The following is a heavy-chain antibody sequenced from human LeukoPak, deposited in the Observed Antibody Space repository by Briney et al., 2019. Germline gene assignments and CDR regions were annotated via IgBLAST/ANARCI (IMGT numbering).Heavy chain of an antibody. V-gene: IGHV4-59*01. CDR2: IYHSGST. Sequence: PSETLSLTCTVAGGSISSYYWSWIRQPPGKGLEWIGYIYHSGSTKYNPSLKSRVTISVDTSKNQFSLKLSSVTAADTAVYYCARDGYSGNDGLWGQGTLVTVSS. CDR3: ARDGYSGNDGL. CDR1: GGSISSYY. J-gene: IGHJ4*02. D-gene: IGHD5-12*01.